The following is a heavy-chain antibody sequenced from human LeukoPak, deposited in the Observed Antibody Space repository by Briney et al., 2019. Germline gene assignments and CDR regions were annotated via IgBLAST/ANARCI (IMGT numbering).Heavy chain of an antibody. J-gene: IGHJ4*02. CDR1: GYTFTSYG. V-gene: IGHV1-18*01. CDR2: ISAYNGNT. D-gene: IGHD6-13*01. CDR3: ARVPRYSSSWYDDY. Sequence: ASVKVSCKASGYTFTSYGISWVRQAPGQGLEWMGWISAYNGNTNYARKLQGRVTMTTDTSTSTAYMELRSLRSDDTAVYYCARVPRYSSSWYDDYWGQGTLVTVSS.